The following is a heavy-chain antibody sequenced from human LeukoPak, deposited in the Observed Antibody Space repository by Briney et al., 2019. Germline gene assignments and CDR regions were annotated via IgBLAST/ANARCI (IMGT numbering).Heavy chain of an antibody. CDR3: ARHPAGYRYGYYYGMDV. D-gene: IGHD5-18*01. Sequence: PGGSLRLSCAASGFTFSGSAMHWVRQASGKGLEWVANIKQDGSEKYYVDSVKGRFTISRDNAKNSLYLQMKSLRAEDTAVYYCARHPAGYRYGYYYGMDVWGQGTTVTVSS. V-gene: IGHV3-7*05. CDR2: IKQDGSEK. CDR1: GFTFSGSA. J-gene: IGHJ6*02.